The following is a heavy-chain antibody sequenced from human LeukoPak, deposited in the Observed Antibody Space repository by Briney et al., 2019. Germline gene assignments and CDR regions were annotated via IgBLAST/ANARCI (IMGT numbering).Heavy chain of an antibody. CDR1: GGSISSYY. Sequence: SETLSLTCTVSGGSISSYYWSWIRQPAGKGLEWIGRIYTSGSTNYNPSLKSRVTMSVDTSKNQFSLKLSSVTAADTAVYYCASAYCSGGSCYPYSNSYFDYWGQGTLVTVSS. V-gene: IGHV4-4*07. J-gene: IGHJ4*02. D-gene: IGHD2-15*01. CDR3: ASAYCSGGSCYPYSNSYFDY. CDR2: IYTSGST.